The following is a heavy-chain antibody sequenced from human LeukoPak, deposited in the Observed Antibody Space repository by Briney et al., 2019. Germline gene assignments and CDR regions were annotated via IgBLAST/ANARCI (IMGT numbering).Heavy chain of an antibody. CDR2: IKQDGSEK. CDR3: ARDPGRTGFDY. Sequence: GGSLRLSCAASGFTFSSYWMSWVRQAPGRGLEWVANIKQDGSEKYYVDSVKGRFTISRDNAKNSLYLRMTSLRAEDTAVYYCARDPGRTGFDYWGQGTLVTVSS. CDR1: GFTFSSYW. D-gene: IGHD1/OR15-1a*01. V-gene: IGHV3-7*03. J-gene: IGHJ4*02.